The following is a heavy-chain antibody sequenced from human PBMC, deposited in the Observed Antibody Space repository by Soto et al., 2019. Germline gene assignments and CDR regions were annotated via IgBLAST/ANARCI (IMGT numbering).Heavy chain of an antibody. D-gene: IGHD4-4*01. J-gene: IGHJ2*01. CDR1: GFTFSSYA. V-gene: IGHV3-30-3*01. CDR3: EXPLWRDDYNWGYFDL. CDR2: ISYDGSNK. Sequence: PGGSLRLSCASSGFTFSSYAMHCVRQAPGKGLEWVAVISYDGSNKYYADSVKGRFTISRDNSKNTLYLQMNSLRAEDTAVYYCEXPLWRDDYNWGYFDLWGRGTLVTVSS.